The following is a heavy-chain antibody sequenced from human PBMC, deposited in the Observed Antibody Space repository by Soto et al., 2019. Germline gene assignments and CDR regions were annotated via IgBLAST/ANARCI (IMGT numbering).Heavy chain of an antibody. CDR3: AKDGSHNFDY. J-gene: IGHJ4*02. D-gene: IGHD1-26*01. Sequence: QVQLVESGGGVVQPGRSLRLSCAASGFTFSHYAMHWVRQAPGKGLEWVALMSYDGSNEYYADSVKGRFTISRDNSKNPLYLQMNSLRAEDTAVDYCAKDGSHNFDYWGQGTLVTVSS. CDR1: GFTFSHYA. V-gene: IGHV3-30*18. CDR2: MSYDGSNE.